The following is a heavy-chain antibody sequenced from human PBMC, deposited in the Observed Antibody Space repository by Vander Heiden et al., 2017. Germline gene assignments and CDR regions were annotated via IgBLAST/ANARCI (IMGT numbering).Heavy chain of an antibody. CDR1: GFPFSHAW. J-gene: IGHJ5*02. CDR3: NTGPRGYSYGSP. CDR2: MKSKTDGGTT. V-gene: IGHV3-15*01. D-gene: IGHD5-18*01. Sequence: EVQLVESGGGLVQPGGSLRLSCAASGFPFSHAWMNWVRQPPGKGLEWVGRMKSKTDGGTTDYAAPVKGRFSISRDDSKNTLYLQMNSLKSEDTAVYYCNTGPRGYSYGSPWGQGTLVTVSS.